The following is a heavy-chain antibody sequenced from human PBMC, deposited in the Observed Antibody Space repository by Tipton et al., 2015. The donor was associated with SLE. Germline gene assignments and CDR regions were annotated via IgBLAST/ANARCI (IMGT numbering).Heavy chain of an antibody. Sequence: TLSLTCTVFDGSLSGYYWAWLRQSPGKGLEWIGEISHDGGANYNPSLESRGTISLETSKNQFSLKLTSVTAADTAVYYCARDGGQRVISGTYDFYYYGLDVWGQGTTVTASS. CDR2: ISHDGGA. J-gene: IGHJ6*02. V-gene: IGHV4-34*01. D-gene: IGHD6-13*01. CDR1: DGSLSGYY. CDR3: ARDGGQRVISGTYDFYYYGLDV.